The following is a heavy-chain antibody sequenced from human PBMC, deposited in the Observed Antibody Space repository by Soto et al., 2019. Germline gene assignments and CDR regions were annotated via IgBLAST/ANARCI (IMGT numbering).Heavy chain of an antibody. CDR1: GFSLITSGVG. Sequence: QITLKEAGPTLVKPTQTLTLTCSFSGFSLITSGVGVGWIRQPPGKALGWLALIYWDDDTGYSTSLRNRLTITKHTSRNQVVLTMTNMDPADTATYYCAHTMAPRIFDSWGQGTLVTVSS. V-gene: IGHV2-5*02. CDR3: AHTMAPRIFDS. CDR2: IYWDDDT. J-gene: IGHJ4*02.